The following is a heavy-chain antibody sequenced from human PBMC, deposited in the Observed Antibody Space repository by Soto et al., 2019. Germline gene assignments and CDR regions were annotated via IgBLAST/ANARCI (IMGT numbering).Heavy chain of an antibody. Sequence: QVQLVESGGGVVQPGRSLRLSCAACGFTFSSYGMHWIRQAPGKGLEWVAVIWYDGSNKYYADSVKGRFTISRDNSKNTLYLQMNSLRAEDTAVYYCARDRESIAARLGYYYGMDVWGQGTTVTVSS. CDR1: GFTFSSYG. V-gene: IGHV3-33*01. J-gene: IGHJ6*02. CDR3: ARDRESIAARLGYYYGMDV. CDR2: IWYDGSNK. D-gene: IGHD6-6*01.